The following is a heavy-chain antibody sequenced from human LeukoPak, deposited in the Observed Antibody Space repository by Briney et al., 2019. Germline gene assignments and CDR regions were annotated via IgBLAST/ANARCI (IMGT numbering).Heavy chain of an antibody. V-gene: IGHV4-31*03. CDR1: GGSISSGGYY. CDR3: AREREKTHYFDY. J-gene: IGHJ4*02. CDR2: IYYSGST. Sequence: SETLSLTCTVSGGSISSGGYYWSWIRQHPGKGLEWIGYIYYSGSTYYNPSLKSRVTISVDTSKNQFSLKLSSVTAADTAVYYCAREREKTHYFDYWGQGTLVTVSS.